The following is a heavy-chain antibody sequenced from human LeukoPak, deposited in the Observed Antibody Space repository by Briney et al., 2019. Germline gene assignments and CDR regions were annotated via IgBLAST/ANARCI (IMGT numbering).Heavy chain of an antibody. D-gene: IGHD4-23*01. V-gene: IGHV1-46*01. CDR3: ARDSSGGNSWWLDP. CDR1: GFLFTNFY. CDR2: INPSGDST. J-gene: IGHJ5*02. Sequence: ASVKVSCKASGFLFTNFYMHWVRQAPGQGLERMGLINPSGDSTNYAQKFQGRVTMTRDTSTSTVYMELSSLRADDTAIFYCARDSSGGNSWWLDPWGQGTLVTVSS.